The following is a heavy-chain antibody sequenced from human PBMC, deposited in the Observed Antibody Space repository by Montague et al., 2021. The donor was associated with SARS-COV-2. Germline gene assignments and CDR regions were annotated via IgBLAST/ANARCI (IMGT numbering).Heavy chain of an antibody. CDR3: ARGRGTALFRRIYFGMDV. CDR2: INHSGST. J-gene: IGHJ6*02. V-gene: IGHV4-34*01. Sequence: SETLSLTCAVYGGSFSGYYWSWIRQPPGKGLEWIGEINHSGSTNYNPSLKSRVTISVDTSKNQFSLKLSSVTAADTAVYYCARGRGTALFRRIYFGMDVWGQGTTGTVS. D-gene: IGHD1-1*01. CDR1: GGSFSGYY.